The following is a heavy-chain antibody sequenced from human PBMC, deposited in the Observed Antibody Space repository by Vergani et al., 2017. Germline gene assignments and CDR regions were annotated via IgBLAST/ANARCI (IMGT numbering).Heavy chain of an antibody. CDR2: ISSSISNI. V-gene: IGHV3-21*01. J-gene: IGHJ4*02. CDR1: GFTFSSYS. Sequence: EVQLVESGGGLVKPGGSLRLSCAASGFTFSSYSMNWVRQAPGKGLEWVSSISSSISNIYYADSVKGRFTISRANAKSSLYLQMNSLRAEDTAVYYCAGDPAPPCGGDCYSYFDYWGQGTLVTVSS. D-gene: IGHD2-21*02. CDR3: AGDPAPPCGGDCYSYFDY.